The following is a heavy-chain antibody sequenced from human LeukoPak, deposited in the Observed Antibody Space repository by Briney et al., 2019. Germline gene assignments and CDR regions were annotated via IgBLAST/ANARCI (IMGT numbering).Heavy chain of an antibody. D-gene: IGHD6-6*01. CDR3: ARARLGSSSSGRLGY. CDR1: GDSISSSSYY. CDR2: IYYSGST. J-gene: IGHJ4*02. V-gene: IGHV4-39*01. Sequence: SETLSLTCTVSGDSISSSSYYWGRIRQPPGKGLEWIGSIYYSGSTYYNPSLKSRVTISVDTSKNQFSLKLSSVTAADTAVYYCARARLGSSSSGRLGYWGQGTLVTVSS.